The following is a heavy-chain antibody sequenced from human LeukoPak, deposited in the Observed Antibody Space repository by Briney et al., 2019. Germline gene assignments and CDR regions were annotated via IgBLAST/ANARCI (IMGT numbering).Heavy chain of an antibody. CDR3: ARSGPEYQLPN. D-gene: IGHD2-2*01. CDR1: GGTFSSYA. CDR2: IIPILGIA. V-gene: IGHV1-69*04. Sequence: SVKVSCKASGGTFSSYAISWVRQAPGQGLEWMGRIIPILGIANYAQKFQGRVTITADKSTSTAYMELSSLRSEDTAVYYCARSGPEYQLPNWGQGTLVTVSS. J-gene: IGHJ4*02.